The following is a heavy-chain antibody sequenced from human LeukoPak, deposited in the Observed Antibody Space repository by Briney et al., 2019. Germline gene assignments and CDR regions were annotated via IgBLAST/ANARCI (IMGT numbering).Heavy chain of an antibody. J-gene: IGHJ4*02. V-gene: IGHV3-7*01. CDR2: INQDGTEK. CDR1: GFSFTTYW. D-gene: IGHD3-10*01. CDR3: AKLAKYFYGSETYFFFEH. Sequence: GGSLRLSCAASGFSFTTYWMGWVRQAPGKGLEGVANINQDGTEKYYVDSVKGRFTISRDNAKNSLYLQMNSLRVEDTAVYYCAKLAKYFYGSETYFFFEHWGQGTPVTASS.